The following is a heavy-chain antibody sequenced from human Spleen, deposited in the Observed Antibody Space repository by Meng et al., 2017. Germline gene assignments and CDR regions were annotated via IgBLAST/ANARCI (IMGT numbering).Heavy chain of an antibody. CDR3: ARVYDTSGYHYRY. CDR2: IYPGNSDT. J-gene: IGHJ4*02. D-gene: IGHD3-22*01. Sequence: GESLKISCKASGYNFNNYWIGWVRQMPGKGPEWMGIIYPGNSDTRYSPTFQGQVTISADKSITTAYLQWSSLKASDTAMYYCARVYDTSGYHYRYWGQGTLVTVSS. V-gene: IGHV5-51*01. CDR1: GYNFNNYW.